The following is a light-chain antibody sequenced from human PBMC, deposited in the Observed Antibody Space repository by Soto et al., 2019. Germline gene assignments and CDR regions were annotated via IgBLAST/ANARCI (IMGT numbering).Light chain of an antibody. J-gene: IGKJ1*01. V-gene: IGKV3-15*01. Sequence: TPSPPTLCLSLEERATLSCRTSQSVSSNLAWYQQKPGQATRLLIYGASTRAAGLPARFSGSGSGADFTLTISSLQPEDSATYYCQKDHSFPTFGRGTKVDI. CDR2: GAS. CDR1: QSVSSN. CDR3: QKDHSFPT.